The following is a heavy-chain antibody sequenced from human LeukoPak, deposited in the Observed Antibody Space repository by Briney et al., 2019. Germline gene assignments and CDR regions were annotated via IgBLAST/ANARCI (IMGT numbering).Heavy chain of an antibody. CDR1: GDSISSSGYY. D-gene: IGHD1-26*01. V-gene: IGHV4-39*01. J-gene: IGHJ4*02. CDR3: ARVQDSGSYCDY. Sequence: SETLSLICSVSGDSISSSGYYWGWIRQPPGKGLEWIGSIYYSGSTYYNPSLKSRVTISVDTSKNQFSLKLSSVTAADTAVYYCARVQDSGSYCDYWGQGTLVTVSS. CDR2: IYYSGST.